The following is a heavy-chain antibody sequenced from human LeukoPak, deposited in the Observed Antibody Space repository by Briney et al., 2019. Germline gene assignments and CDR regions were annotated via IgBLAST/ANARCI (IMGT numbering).Heavy chain of an antibody. Sequence: GGSLKLSCAASGFTFSGSAMHWVRQASGKGLEWLGRIRSKADSYTTAYAASVKGRFIVSRDDSKNTAYLQMNSLKTEDTAVYYCRAAADLNDYWGQGTLVTVSS. D-gene: IGHD6-13*01. J-gene: IGHJ4*02. V-gene: IGHV3-73*01. CDR3: RAAADLNDY. CDR2: IRSKADSYTT. CDR1: GFTFSGSA.